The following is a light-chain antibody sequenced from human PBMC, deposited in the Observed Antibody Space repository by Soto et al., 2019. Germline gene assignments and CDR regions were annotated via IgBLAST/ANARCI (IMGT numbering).Light chain of an antibody. V-gene: IGLV3-21*04. Sequence: SYELTQPPSVSVAPGKTARITCGGNNVRSKSVNWYQQKQGQAPVLVIYYDSDRPSGIPERFSGSNSGNTATLTISRVEAGDEADYYCQVWDSSSDHVVFGGGTKLTVL. CDR1: NVRSKS. CDR3: QVWDSSSDHVV. J-gene: IGLJ2*01. CDR2: YDS.